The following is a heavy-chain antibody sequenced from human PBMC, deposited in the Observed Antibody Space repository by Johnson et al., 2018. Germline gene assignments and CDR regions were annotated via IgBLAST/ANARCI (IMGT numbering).Heavy chain of an antibody. D-gene: IGHD2-2*02. CDR1: GYTFTAYL. V-gene: IGHV5-51*01. J-gene: IGHJ4*02. Sequence: VQLVQSGAEVKKPGDSLKISCKGSGYTFTAYLINWVRQMPGKSLEWMGIIYPGDSDSRYSPSFQGQVTFSADKSTNTAYLQLSSLKASDSATYLCARGYRRDVEFAFWGPGTLVTVSS. CDR3: ARGYRRDVEFAF. CDR2: IYPGDSDS.